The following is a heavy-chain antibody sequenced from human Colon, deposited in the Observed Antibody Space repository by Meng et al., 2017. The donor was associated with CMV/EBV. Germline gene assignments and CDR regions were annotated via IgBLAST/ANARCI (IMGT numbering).Heavy chain of an antibody. CDR3: ARLSGGDFDH. CDR2: INPNSGDT. Sequence: QGQLMQAGADVKKPGASVKVSCKASGYTFTGYFLDWVRQAPGQGLEWMGRINPNSGDTNYAQKFQDRVTMTRDTSINTAYMELSRLTSDDTAVYYCARLSGGDFDHWGHGTLVTVSS. D-gene: IGHD1-26*01. CDR1: GYTFTGYF. V-gene: IGHV1-2*06. J-gene: IGHJ4*01.